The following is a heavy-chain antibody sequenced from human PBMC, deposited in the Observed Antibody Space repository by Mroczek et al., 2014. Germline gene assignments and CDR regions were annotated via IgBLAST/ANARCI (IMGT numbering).Heavy chain of an antibody. Sequence: VQLVETGGGVVQPGRSLRLSCAASGFTFSSYGMHWVRQAPGKGLEWVAVIWYDGSNKYYADSVKGRFTISRDNSKNTLYLQMNSLRAEDTAVYYCARDAGYDILTGYSVPPELDVWGQGTTVTVSS. V-gene: IGHV3-33*01. D-gene: IGHD3-9*01. CDR2: IWYDGSNK. J-gene: IGHJ6*02. CDR3: ARDAGYDILTGYSVPPELDV. CDR1: GFTFSSYG.